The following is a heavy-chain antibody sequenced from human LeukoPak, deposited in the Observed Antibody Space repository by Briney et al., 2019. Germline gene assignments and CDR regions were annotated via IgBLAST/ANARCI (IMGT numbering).Heavy chain of an antibody. V-gene: IGHV1-69*13. D-gene: IGHD3-9*01. CDR2: IIPIFGTA. Sequence: SVKVSCKASGGTFSSYAISWVRQAPGQGLEWMRGIIPIFGTANYAQKFQGRVTITADGSTSTAYMELSSLRSEDTAVYYCARDILTGYQSDNWFDPWGQGTLVTVSS. J-gene: IGHJ5*02. CDR3: ARDILTGYQSDNWFDP. CDR1: GGTFSSYA.